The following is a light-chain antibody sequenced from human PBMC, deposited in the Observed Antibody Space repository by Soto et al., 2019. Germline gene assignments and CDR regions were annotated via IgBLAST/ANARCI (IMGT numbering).Light chain of an antibody. CDR3: QQANSFPLT. Sequence: DIQMTQSPSSVSASVGDRVTITCRARQGISSLLAWYQQKPGKAPNLLIHTASILQSGVPSRFSGSGSGTDFTLTISSLQPEDFATYYCQQANSFPLTFGGGTKVEIK. CDR2: TAS. J-gene: IGKJ4*01. V-gene: IGKV1-12*01. CDR1: QGISSL.